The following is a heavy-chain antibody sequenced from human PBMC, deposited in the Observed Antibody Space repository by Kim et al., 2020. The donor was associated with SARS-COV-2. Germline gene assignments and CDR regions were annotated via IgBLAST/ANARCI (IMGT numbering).Heavy chain of an antibody. CDR3: ARDQLLYKGKGWFDP. D-gene: IGHD2-2*02. CDR2: ISAYNGNT. CDR1: GYTFTSYG. V-gene: IGHV1-18*01. Sequence: ASVKVSCKASGYTFTSYGISWVRQAPGQGLEWMGWISAYNGNTNYAQKLQGRVTMTTDTSTSTAYMELRSLRSDDTAVYYCARDQLLYKGKGWFDPWGQGTLVTVSS. J-gene: IGHJ5*02.